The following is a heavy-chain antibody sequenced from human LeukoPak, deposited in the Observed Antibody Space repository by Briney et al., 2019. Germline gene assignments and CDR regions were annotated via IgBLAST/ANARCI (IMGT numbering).Heavy chain of an antibody. CDR1: GGSISSSSYY. D-gene: IGHD2-2*01. Sequence: SETLSLTCTVSGGSISSSSYYWGWIRQPPGKGLEWIGSIYYSGSTYYNPSLKSRVTISVDTSKNQFSLKPSSVTAADTAVYYCAGDYCSSTSCYLGYAFDIWGQGTMVTVSS. CDR3: AGDYCSSTSCYLGYAFDI. V-gene: IGHV4-39*07. CDR2: IYYSGST. J-gene: IGHJ3*02.